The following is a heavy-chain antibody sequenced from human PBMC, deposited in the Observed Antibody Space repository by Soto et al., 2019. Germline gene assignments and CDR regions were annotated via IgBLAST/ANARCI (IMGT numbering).Heavy chain of an antibody. J-gene: IGHJ5*02. CDR1: GLEVSYNY. CDR3: ARDKTQGAGWFDP. Sequence: GGSLRLSCAASGLEVSYNYMNWVRQAPGKGLEWVSVLYNSETTYYAESVKGRLTISRDTVKNTVYLEMNNLRVDDTAVYYCARDKTQGAGWFDPWGRGTLVTVSS. V-gene: IGHV3-53*01. CDR2: LYNSETT.